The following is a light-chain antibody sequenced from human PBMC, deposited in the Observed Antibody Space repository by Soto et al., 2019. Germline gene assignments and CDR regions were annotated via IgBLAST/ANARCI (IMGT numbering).Light chain of an antibody. V-gene: IGLV1-44*01. CDR1: SSNIGTNY. Sequence: QPVLTQPPSASGTPGLRVTISCSGSSSNIGTNYVNWYQQVPGAAPDLLIHTNNQRPSGVPDRFSASKSGASASLAISGLQSEDEADYYCAAWDDSLKGFVFGTGTKLTVL. CDR3: AAWDDSLKGFV. CDR2: TNN. J-gene: IGLJ1*01.